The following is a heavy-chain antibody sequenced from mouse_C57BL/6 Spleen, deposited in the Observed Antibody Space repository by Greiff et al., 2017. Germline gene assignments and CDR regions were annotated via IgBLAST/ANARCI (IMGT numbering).Heavy chain of an antibody. J-gene: IGHJ3*01. CDR2: ISYDGSN. D-gene: IGHD2-5*01. CDR1: GYSFTSGYY. Sequence: EVKLQESGPGLVKPSQSLSLTCSVTGYSFTSGYYWNWIRQFPGNKLEWMGYISYDGSNNYNPSLKNRISITRDTSKNQFFLKLNSVTTEDTATYYCARDIVTTGFAYWGQGTLVTVSA. CDR3: ARDIVTTGFAY. V-gene: IGHV3-6*01.